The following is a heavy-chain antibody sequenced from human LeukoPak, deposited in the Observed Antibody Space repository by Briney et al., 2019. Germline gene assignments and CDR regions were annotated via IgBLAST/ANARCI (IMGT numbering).Heavy chain of an antibody. V-gene: IGHV4-39*01. D-gene: IGHD1-26*01. CDR2: IYYSGST. CDR1: GGSISSSNYY. Sequence: SQTLSLTCTVSGGSISSSNYYWGWIRQPPGKGLEWIGSIYYSGSTYYNPSLKSRVTISADTSKNQFSLKLSSVTAADTAVYYCARVSGSSRNDYWGPGALVTVSS. J-gene: IGHJ4*02. CDR3: ARVSGSSRNDY.